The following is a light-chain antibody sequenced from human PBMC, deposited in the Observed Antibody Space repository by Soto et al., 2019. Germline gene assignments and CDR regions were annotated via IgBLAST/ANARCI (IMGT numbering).Light chain of an antibody. CDR2: AAS. Sequence: DIQLTQSPSFLSASVGDRVTITCRASQGISSYLAWYQQKPGKAPKLLIYAASTLQSGVPSTFSGSGSGTEFTLTISNLQPEDFATYYCQQLNSYLTFGGGTKVDIK. CDR1: QGISSY. CDR3: QQLNSYLT. V-gene: IGKV1-9*01. J-gene: IGKJ4*01.